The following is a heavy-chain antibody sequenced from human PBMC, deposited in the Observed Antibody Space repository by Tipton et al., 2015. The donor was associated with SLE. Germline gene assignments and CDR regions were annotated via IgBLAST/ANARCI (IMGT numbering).Heavy chain of an antibody. V-gene: IGHV4-61*02. Sequence: TLSLTCTVSGGSVSSTTYYWSWIRQPAGKGLEWIGRIYTSGSTSYNPSLKSRVTISVDTSKNQFSLKLSSVTAADTAVYYCARVVAAAGTAFDIWGQGTLVTVSS. D-gene: IGHD6-13*01. CDR2: IYTSGST. CDR3: ARVVAAAGTAFDI. CDR1: GGSVSSTTYY. J-gene: IGHJ3*02.